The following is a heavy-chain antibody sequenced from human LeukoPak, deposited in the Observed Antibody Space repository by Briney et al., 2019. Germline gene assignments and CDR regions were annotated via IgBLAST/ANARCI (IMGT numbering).Heavy chain of an antibody. D-gene: IGHD2-15*01. CDR1: GFTFSSYW. CDR2: INTDGSTT. V-gene: IGHV3-74*01. CDR3: VRGIGYCSGDSCSDY. Sequence: GSLRLSCAASGFTFSSYWMHWVRQAPGKGPLRVSRINTDGSTTSYVDSVKGRFTISRDNAKHTLYLQMNSLRAEDTAVYYCVRGIGYCSGDSCSDYWGQGTLVTVSS. J-gene: IGHJ4*02.